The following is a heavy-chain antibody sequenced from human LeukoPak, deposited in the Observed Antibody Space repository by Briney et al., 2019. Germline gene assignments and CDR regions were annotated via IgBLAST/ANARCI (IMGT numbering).Heavy chain of an antibody. CDR1: GFTSSSYG. V-gene: IGHV3-30*18. D-gene: IGHD1-26*01. CDR2: ISYDGSNK. J-gene: IGHJ4*02. CDR3: AKDEVGPNSINYFDY. Sequence: GGSLRLSCAASGFTSSSYGMHWVRQAPGKGLEWVAVISYDGSNKYYADSVKGRFTISRDNSKNTLYLQMNSLRAEDTAVYYCAKDEVGPNSINYFDYWGQGTLVTVSS.